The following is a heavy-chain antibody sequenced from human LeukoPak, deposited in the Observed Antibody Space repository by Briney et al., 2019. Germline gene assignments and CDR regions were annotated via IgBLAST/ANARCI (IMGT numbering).Heavy chain of an antibody. Sequence: ASVKVSCKASGYNFVGYYLHWVRQAPGQGLEWMAWIDPYTGNTHYAQKFQGRITVTRDKSLSTTYMELNWLTSDDTALYYCAREYSASEHWGQGTLVTVSS. D-gene: IGHD5-12*01. V-gene: IGHV1-2*02. J-gene: IGHJ1*01. CDR3: AREYSASEH. CDR2: IDPYTGNT. CDR1: GYNFVGYY.